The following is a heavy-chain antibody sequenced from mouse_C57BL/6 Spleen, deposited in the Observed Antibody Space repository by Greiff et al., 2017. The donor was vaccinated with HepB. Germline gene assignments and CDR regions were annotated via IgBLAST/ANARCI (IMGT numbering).Heavy chain of an antibody. CDR3: ASSFYYGNYAFAY. J-gene: IGHJ3*01. V-gene: IGHV1-78*01. CDR2: IYPRDGST. CDR1: GYTFTDHT. D-gene: IGHD2-1*01. Sequence: QVQLQQSDAELVKPGASVKISCKVSGYTFTDHTIHWMKQRPEQGLEWIGYIYPRDGSTKYNEKFKGKATLTADKSSSTSYMQLNILTSEDSAVYFCASSFYYGNYAFAYWGQGTLVTVSA.